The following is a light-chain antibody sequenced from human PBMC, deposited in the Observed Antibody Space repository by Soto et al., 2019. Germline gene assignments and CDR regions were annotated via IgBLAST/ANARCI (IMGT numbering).Light chain of an antibody. CDR1: QSISSY. J-gene: IGKJ1*01. CDR3: QQYYSYPWT. V-gene: IGKV1-39*01. Sequence: DIQMTQSPSSLSASVVDRVTITFRASQSISSYLNWYQQKPGKAPKLLIYAASSLQSGVPSRSSGSGSGTDFTLTISCLQSEDFATYYCQQYYSYPWTCGQGTKVDIK. CDR2: AAS.